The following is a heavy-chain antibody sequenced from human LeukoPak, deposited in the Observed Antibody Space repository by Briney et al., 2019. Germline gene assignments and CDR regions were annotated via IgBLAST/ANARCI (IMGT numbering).Heavy chain of an antibody. V-gene: IGHV1-2*02. Sequence: GASVKVSCKASGYTFTGYYMHWVRQAPGQGLESMGWINPNSGGTNYAQKFQGRVTMTRDTSISTAYMELSRLRSDNTAVYYCARDAKYYYYYMDVWGKGTTVTVSS. CDR3: ARDAKYYYYYMDV. CDR2: INPNSGGT. CDR1: GYTFTGYY. J-gene: IGHJ6*03.